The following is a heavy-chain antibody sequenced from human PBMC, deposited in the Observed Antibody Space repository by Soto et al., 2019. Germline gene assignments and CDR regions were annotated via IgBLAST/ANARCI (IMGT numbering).Heavy chain of an antibody. D-gene: IGHD3-9*01. CDR3: ARFTLARDILTGYYQGADYGMDV. CDR2: ISAYNGNT. V-gene: IGHV1-18*01. Sequence: QVQLVQSGAEVKKPGASVKVSCKASGYTFTSYGISWVRQAPGQGLEWMGWISAYNGNTNYAQKLQGRVTMTPDTSTSTAYMELRSLRSDDTAVYYCARFTLARDILTGYYQGADYGMDVWGQGTTVTVSS. CDR1: GYTFTSYG. J-gene: IGHJ6*02.